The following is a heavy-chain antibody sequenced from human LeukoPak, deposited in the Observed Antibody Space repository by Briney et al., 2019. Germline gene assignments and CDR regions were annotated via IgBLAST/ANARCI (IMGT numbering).Heavy chain of an antibody. D-gene: IGHD3-3*01. V-gene: IGHV3-48*01. CDR3: AGFWSGLEPN. CDR2: ISSSSSTI. Sequence: GGSLRLSCAVSGFTFSSYSMNWVRQAPGEGLEWVSYISSSSSTIYYADSVKGRFTISRDNAKNPLYLQMNSLRAEDTAVYYCAGFWSGLEPNWGQGTMVTVSS. CDR1: GFTFSSYS. J-gene: IGHJ3*01.